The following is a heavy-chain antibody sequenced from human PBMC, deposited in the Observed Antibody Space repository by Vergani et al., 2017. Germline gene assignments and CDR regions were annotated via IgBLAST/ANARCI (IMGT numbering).Heavy chain of an antibody. V-gene: IGHV4-38-2*01. J-gene: IGHJ6*02. CDR1: GYSISSGYY. CDR3: ARLEWGYGMDV. CDR2: IYHSGST. D-gene: IGHD2-15*01. Sequence: QVQLQESGPGLVKPSETLSLTCAVSGYSISSGYYWGWIRQPPGKGLEWIGSIYHSGSTYYNPSLKSRVTISVDTSKNQFSLKQSPVTAADTAVYYCARLEWGYGMDVWGQGTTVTVSS.